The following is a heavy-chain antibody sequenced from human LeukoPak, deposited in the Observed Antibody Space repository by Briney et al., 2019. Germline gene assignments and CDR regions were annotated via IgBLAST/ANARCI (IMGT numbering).Heavy chain of an antibody. D-gene: IGHD5-12*01. V-gene: IGHV1-2*02. CDR1: GYTFTGYY. J-gene: IGHJ4*02. CDR3: ARDDGGYEAYFDY. Sequence: ASVKVSCKASGYTFTGYYMHWVRQAPGQGLEWMGWINPNSGGTNYAQKFQGRVTMTRDTPISTAYMELSRLRSDDTAVYYCARDDGGYEAYFDYWGQGTLVTVSS. CDR2: INPNSGGT.